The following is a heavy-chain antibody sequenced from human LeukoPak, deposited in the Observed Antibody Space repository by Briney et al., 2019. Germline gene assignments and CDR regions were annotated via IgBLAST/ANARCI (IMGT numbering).Heavy chain of an antibody. Sequence: SETLSLTCAVYGGSFSGYYWSWIRQPPGKGLEWIGEINHSGTTDYNPSLKSRVTVSVDTSKNQFSLKLSSVTAADTAVYYCARGWITFGGVITNWGQGTLVTVSS. CDR3: ARGWITFGGVITN. CDR2: INHSGTT. V-gene: IGHV4-34*01. CDR1: GGSFSGYY. D-gene: IGHD3-16*02. J-gene: IGHJ4*02.